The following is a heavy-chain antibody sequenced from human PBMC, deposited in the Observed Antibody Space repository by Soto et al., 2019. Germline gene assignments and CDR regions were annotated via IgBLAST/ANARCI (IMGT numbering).Heavy chain of an antibody. Sequence: SETLSLTCAVSGGSISSSNWWSWVRQPPGKGLEWIGEIYHSGSTNYNPSLKSRVTISVDKSKNQFSLKLNSVTAADTAVYYCSSSMVRGVMRFAATSQLFDYWGQGTLVTVSS. J-gene: IGHJ4*02. CDR2: IYHSGST. V-gene: IGHV4-4*02. CDR1: GGSISSSNW. CDR3: SSSMVRGVMRFAATSQLFDY. D-gene: IGHD3-10*01.